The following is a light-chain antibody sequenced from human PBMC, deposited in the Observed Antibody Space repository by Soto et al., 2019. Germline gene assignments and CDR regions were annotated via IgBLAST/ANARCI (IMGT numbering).Light chain of an antibody. J-gene: IGKJ5*01. Sequence: EIVLTQSPATLSLSPGERATLSCRASRSVRSYLAWYQQKPGQAPRLLIYDASNRAAGIPARFSGSGSETXXXLTISNLEPEDFAVYYCQQRYAWPPITFGQGTRLEIK. CDR1: RSVRSY. V-gene: IGKV3-11*01. CDR2: DAS. CDR3: QQRYAWPPIT.